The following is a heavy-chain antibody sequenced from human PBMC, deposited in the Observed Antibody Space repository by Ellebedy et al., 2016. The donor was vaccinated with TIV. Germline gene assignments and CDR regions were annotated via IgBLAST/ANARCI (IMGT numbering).Heavy chain of an antibody. Sequence: MPSETLSLTCTVSGGSISDYYFSWIRQPPGKGLECLGYIYNSGSTNYNPSLRGRVPITVDASKNQFSLKLSSVTAADTAMYYCSTGPNPYYFDYWGQGTLVTVSS. D-gene: IGHD1-14*01. CDR2: IYNSGST. CDR3: STGPNPYYFDY. CDR1: GGSISDYY. J-gene: IGHJ4*02. V-gene: IGHV4-59*08.